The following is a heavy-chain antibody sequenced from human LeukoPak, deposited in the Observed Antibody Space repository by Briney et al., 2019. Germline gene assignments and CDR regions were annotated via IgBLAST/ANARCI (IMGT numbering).Heavy chain of an antibody. CDR1: GGSFSGYY. D-gene: IGHD5-24*01. Sequence: SETLSLTCAVYGGSFSGYYWSWIRQPPGKGLEWIGEINHSGSTNYNPSLKSRVTISVDTSKNQFSLKPSSVTAADTAVYYCARGPSRWLQLSGYYFDYWGQGTLVTVSS. J-gene: IGHJ4*02. CDR2: INHSGST. CDR3: ARGPSRWLQLSGYYFDY. V-gene: IGHV4-34*01.